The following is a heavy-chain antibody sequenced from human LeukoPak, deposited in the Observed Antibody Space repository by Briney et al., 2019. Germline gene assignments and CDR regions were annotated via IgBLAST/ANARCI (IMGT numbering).Heavy chain of an antibody. CDR3: ARARDQQGGPRQYFFDS. V-gene: IGHV3-66*01. Sequence: PPGGSLRLSCAASGFTVSNTYMSWVRQAPGKGLEWVSMIYAGGDTYYADPVKGRFTISRDSSKNILYLQMNSLRADDTAVFYCARARDQQGGPRQYFFDSWGQGTLVTVSS. CDR1: GFTVSNTY. J-gene: IGHJ4*02. D-gene: IGHD1-26*01. CDR2: IYAGGDT.